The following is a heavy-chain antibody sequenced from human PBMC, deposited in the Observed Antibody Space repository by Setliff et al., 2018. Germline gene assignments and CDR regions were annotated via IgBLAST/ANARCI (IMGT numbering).Heavy chain of an antibody. V-gene: IGHV3-49*04. J-gene: IGHJ6*03. CDR2: IRSKIYGGTT. CDR3: SRDPDCSRTRCHYYYYYMDV. Sequence: GGSLRLSCTASGVPFGDCAMSWVRKARGKGLGGVGFIRSKIYGGTTEYAASVKGRFTISRDDSKSIAYLQMNNLRPEATAVYYCSRDPDCSRTRCHYYYYYMDVWGKGTTVTVSS. D-gene: IGHD2-2*01. CDR1: GVPFGDCA.